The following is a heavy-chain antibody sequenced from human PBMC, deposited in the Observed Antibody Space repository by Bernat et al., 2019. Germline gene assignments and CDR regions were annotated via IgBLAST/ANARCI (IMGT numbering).Heavy chain of an antibody. CDR1: GFTFSSYW. CDR2: IKQDGSEK. J-gene: IGHJ4*02. CDR3: ARLSEYSSGWFYFDY. V-gene: IGHV3-7*01. Sequence: EVQLVESGGGLVQPGGSLRLSCAASGFTFSSYWMSWVRQAPGKGLAWVANIKQDGSEKYYVDSVKGRFTISRDNAKNSLYLQMNSLRAEDTAVYYCARLSEYSSGWFYFDYWGQGTLVTVSS. D-gene: IGHD6-19*01.